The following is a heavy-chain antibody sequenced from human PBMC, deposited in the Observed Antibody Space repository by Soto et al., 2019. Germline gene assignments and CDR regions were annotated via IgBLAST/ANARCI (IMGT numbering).Heavy chain of an antibody. Sequence: QVQLQESGPGLVEPSGTLSLTCGVSGGSISTNNWWKWVRQSPGRGLEWIGEIYHRWSTNYNPSLKSRVTMSVDKSKNQFSLELTSVTAADTAVYYCAREKGAGTYMGFDYWGQGTLVTVSS. J-gene: IGHJ4*02. D-gene: IGHD3-10*01. CDR3: AREKGAGTYMGFDY. CDR1: GGSISTNNW. V-gene: IGHV4-4*02. CDR2: IYHRWST.